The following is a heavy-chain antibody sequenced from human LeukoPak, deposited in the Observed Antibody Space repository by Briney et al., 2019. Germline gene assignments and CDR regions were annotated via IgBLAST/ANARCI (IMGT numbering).Heavy chain of an antibody. J-gene: IGHJ6*02. Sequence: SVKVSCKASGGTFSSYAISWVRQAPGQGLEWMGGIIPIFGTANYAQKFQGRVTITADESTSTAYMELSSLRSEDTAVYCCARVVKMTIFGVVTRGSYYYYGMDVWGQGTTVTVSS. CDR1: GGTFSSYA. CDR3: ARVVKMTIFGVVTRGSYYYYGMDV. D-gene: IGHD3-3*01. V-gene: IGHV1-69*13. CDR2: IIPIFGTA.